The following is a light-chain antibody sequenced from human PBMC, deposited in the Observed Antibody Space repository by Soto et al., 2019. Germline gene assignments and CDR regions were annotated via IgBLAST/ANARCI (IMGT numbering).Light chain of an antibody. CDR2: KAS. V-gene: IGKV1-5*03. CDR3: QQYESYPLT. J-gene: IGKJ4*01. Sequence: DIQMTQSPSTLSASVGDRVTITCRASQNINRWLAWYQQKPGKAPKLLINKASSLESGVPSRFSGSGSGTEFTLTVSSLQPDDFATYSCQQYESYPLTFGGGTEVEIK. CDR1: QNINRW.